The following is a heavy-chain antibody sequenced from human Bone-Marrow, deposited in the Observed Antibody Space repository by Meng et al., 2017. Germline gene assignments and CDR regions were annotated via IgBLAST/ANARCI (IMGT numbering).Heavy chain of an antibody. CDR2: IIPIFGTA. D-gene: IGHD1-1*01. CDR3: ARGLPVLGESGTNHGMDI. V-gene: IGHV1-69*05. Sequence: SVKVSCQASGCTFRRYAISWVRQAPGQGREWMGVIIPIFGTANYAQKFQGRVTITTDESTSTAYMELSSLRSEDTAVYYCARGLPVLGESGTNHGMDIWGQGTTVTVSS. J-gene: IGHJ6*02. CDR1: GCTFRRYA.